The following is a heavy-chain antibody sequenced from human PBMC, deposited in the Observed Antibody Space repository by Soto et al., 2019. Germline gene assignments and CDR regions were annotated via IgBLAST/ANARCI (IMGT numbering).Heavy chain of an antibody. CDR3: ARDLYPLAYYFDF. J-gene: IGHJ4*02. CDR2: ISGHNGST. V-gene: IGHV1-18*04. Sequence: ASVKVSCKASGYTFTNHGISWVRQAPGQGLEWLGWISGHNGSTKYAQRLKGRVTMTADTSTSTAYMELRSLRSDDTAVYYCARDLYPLAYYFDFWGQGTLVTAPQ. CDR1: GYTFTNHG. D-gene: IGHD2-8*01.